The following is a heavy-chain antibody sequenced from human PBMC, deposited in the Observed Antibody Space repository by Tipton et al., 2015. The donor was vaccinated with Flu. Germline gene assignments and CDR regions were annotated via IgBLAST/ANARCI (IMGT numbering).Heavy chain of an antibody. CDR2: IGGGGATT. CDR3: ARVIPEFVAGLSY. CDR1: GFTFSRYA. D-gene: IGHD6-19*01. Sequence: QLVQSGGGVVQPGRSLRLSCTASGFTFSRYAMSWLRQAPGKGLEWVSAIGGGGATTYFADSVKGRFTISRDNIRNTLSLQMNSLRAEDTAIYYCARVIPEFVAGLSYWGQGALVSVSS. V-gene: IGHV3-23*04. J-gene: IGHJ4*02.